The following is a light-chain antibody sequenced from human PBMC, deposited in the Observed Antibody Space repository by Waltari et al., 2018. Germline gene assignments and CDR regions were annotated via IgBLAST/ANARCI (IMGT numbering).Light chain of an antibody. CDR2: VNSDGSQ. CDR3: QTGGHGTWV. V-gene: IGLV4-69*01. Sequence: QLVLTQSPSASASLGASVKLTCTLSSGHSSNVVAWHQQQPEKGPRYLMKVNSDGSQSKGDDIPVRFAGSSSGAERYLTISSRQSEDEADYYCQTGGHGTWVFGGGTKLTVL. CDR1: SGHSSNV. J-gene: IGLJ3*02.